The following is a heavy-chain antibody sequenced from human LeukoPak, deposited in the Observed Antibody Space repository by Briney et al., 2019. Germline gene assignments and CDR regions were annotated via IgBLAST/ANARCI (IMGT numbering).Heavy chain of an antibody. CDR1: GGSISSYY. Sequence: PSETLSLTCTVSGGSISSYYWSWVRQAPGKGLEWVSAISGSGGRTYYADSVKGRFTISRDNSNNTLYLQMNSLRAEDTAVYYCAKWGCSGGDCYPFDYWGQGTLVTVSS. CDR3: AKWGCSGGDCYPFDY. J-gene: IGHJ4*02. CDR2: ISGSGGRT. V-gene: IGHV3-23*01. D-gene: IGHD2-15*01.